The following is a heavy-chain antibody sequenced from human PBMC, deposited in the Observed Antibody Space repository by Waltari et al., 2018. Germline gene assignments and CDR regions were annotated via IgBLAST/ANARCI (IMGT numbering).Heavy chain of an antibody. CDR3: AKPLSRNWNHTPFDY. CDR2: ISGSGGST. D-gene: IGHD1-20*01. V-gene: IGHV3-23*01. J-gene: IGHJ4*02. CDR1: GFTFSSYA. Sequence: GGSLRLSCAASGFTFSSYAMSWVRQAPGKGLEWVSAISGSGGSTYYADSVKGRFTISRDNSKNTLYLQMNSLRAEDTAVYYCAKPLSRNWNHTPFDYWGQGTLVTVSS.